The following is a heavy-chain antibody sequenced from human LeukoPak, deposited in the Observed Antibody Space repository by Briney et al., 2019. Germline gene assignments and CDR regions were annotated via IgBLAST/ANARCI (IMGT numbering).Heavy chain of an antibody. D-gene: IGHD6-6*01. J-gene: IGHJ4*02. CDR1: GYSFTSHW. Sequence: GESLRISCKGSGYSFTSHWISWVRQMPDKGLEWMGRINPTDSYTNYSPSFQGHATISADKSISTAYLQWSSLKASDTAMYYCARAYSRSRFDYWGQGTLVTVSS. CDR2: INPTDSYT. V-gene: IGHV5-10-1*01. CDR3: ARAYSRSRFDY.